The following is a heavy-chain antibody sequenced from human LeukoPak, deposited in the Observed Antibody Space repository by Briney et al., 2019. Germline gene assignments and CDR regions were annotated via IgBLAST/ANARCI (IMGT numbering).Heavy chain of an antibody. D-gene: IGHD6-13*01. Sequence: SETLSLTCTVSGGSISSFYWSWIRQPPGKGLEWIGYIYYSGSTNYSPSLKSRLTISVDTSKNQFSLKLSSVTAADTAVYYCARTYGSSGLGYFDLWGRGTLVTVSS. J-gene: IGHJ2*01. CDR1: GGSISSFY. CDR3: ARTYGSSGLGYFDL. V-gene: IGHV4-59*01. CDR2: IYYSGST.